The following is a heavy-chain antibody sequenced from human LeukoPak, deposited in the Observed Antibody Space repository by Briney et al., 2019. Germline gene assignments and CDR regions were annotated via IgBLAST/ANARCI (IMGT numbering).Heavy chain of an antibody. CDR3: ARDGNCSGGCCSGLFDY. CDR1: GGTFSSYA. V-gene: IGHV1-69*01. J-gene: IGHJ4*02. Sequence: VASVKVSCKASGGTFSSYAISWVRQAPGQGLEWMGGIIPIFGTANYAQKFQGRVTITADESTSTAYMELSSLRSEDTAVYYCARDGNCSGGCCSGLFDYWGQGTLVTVSS. CDR2: IIPIFGTA. D-gene: IGHD2-15*01.